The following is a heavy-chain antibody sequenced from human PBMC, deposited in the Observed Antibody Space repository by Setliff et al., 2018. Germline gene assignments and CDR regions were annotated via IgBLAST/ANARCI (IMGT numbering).Heavy chain of an antibody. CDR1: GISISSGHY. J-gene: IGHJ3*02. D-gene: IGHD2-2*01. V-gene: IGHV4-38-2*01. CDR3: ARGRMRGSCSGPSCTYDPFDI. Sequence: SETLSLTCGVSGISISSGHYWGWIRQPPGKGLEWIATIYHKGRTYYNPSLRSRVTISVDTSKNQFSLILRSVTAADTAVYYCARGRMRGSCSGPSCTYDPFDIWGQGTPVTVSS. CDR2: IYHKGRT.